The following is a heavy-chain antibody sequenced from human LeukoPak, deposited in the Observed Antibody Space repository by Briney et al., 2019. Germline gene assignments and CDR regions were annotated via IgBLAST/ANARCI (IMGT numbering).Heavy chain of an antibody. CDR1: GFTFSSYE. CDR2: ISSSGNTI. CDR3: ARDRADYVGAFDI. D-gene: IGHD4-17*01. V-gene: IGHV3-48*03. J-gene: IGHJ3*02. Sequence: GGSLRLSCAASGFTFSSYEMNWVRLAPGKGLEWVSYISSSGNTIYYADSVKGRFTNSRDNANNSLYLQMNSLRAEDTAVYYCARDRADYVGAFDIWGQGTMVTVSS.